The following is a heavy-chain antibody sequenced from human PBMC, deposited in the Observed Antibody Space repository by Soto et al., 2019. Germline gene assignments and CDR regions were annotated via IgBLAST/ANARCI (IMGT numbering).Heavy chain of an antibody. CDR2: IWYDGSNK. J-gene: IGHJ6*02. CDR1: GFTFSSYG. Sequence: QVQLVESGGGVVQPGRSLRLSCAASGFTFSSYGMHWVRQAPGKGLEWVAVIWYDGSNKYYADSVKGRFTISRDNSKNTLYLQMNSLRAEDTAVYYCARQSGAGNSDYYDYGMDVWGQGTTVTVSS. V-gene: IGHV3-33*01. CDR3: ARQSGAGNSDYYDYGMDV. D-gene: IGHD6-19*01.